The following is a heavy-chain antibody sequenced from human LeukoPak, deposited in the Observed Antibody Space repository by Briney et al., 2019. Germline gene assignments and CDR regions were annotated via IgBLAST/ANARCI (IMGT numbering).Heavy chain of an antibody. V-gene: IGHV1-18*01. CDR3: ARGNDLYYYYYYMDV. J-gene: IGHJ6*03. CDR1: GYTFTNYG. D-gene: IGHD1-1*01. CDR2: ISAYNGNT. Sequence: ASVKVSCKTSGYTFTNYGVSWVRQAPGQGLEWMGWISAYNGNTDYPQRLQGRVTMTTDISTSTAYMELSSLRSEDTAVYYCARGNDLYYYYYYMDVWGKGTTVTVSS.